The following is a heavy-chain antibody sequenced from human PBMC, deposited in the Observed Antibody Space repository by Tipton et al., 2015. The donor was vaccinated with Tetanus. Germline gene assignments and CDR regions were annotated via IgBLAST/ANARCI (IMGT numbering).Heavy chain of an antibody. CDR1: GFTFNSYG. CDR2: IWLDGVNI. Sequence: SLRLSCAASGFTFNSYGIHWVRQAPGKGLEWVAGIWLDGVNINYADAVKGRFTASRDNSKRMAYLQMNSLRAEDTALYYCVGDPPSGNWFDPWGQGTLVTVSS. V-gene: IGHV3-33*01. CDR3: VGDPPSGNWFDP. D-gene: IGHD1-14*01. J-gene: IGHJ5*02.